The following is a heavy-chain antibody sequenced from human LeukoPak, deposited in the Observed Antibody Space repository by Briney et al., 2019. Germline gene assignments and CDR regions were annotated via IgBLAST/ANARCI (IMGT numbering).Heavy chain of an antibody. V-gene: IGHV3-7*01. J-gene: IGHJ4*02. CDR3: ARHCSNGVCLDY. D-gene: IGHD2-8*01. CDR1: GFTFSGFW. CDR2: IQQGGSNK. Sequence: GGSLRLSCAASGFTFSGFWMSWVRQAPAKGLEWVATIQQGGSNKYYVDSVKGRFTISRDNAKHSLYLQMNSLRAEDTAVYYCARHCSNGVCLDYWGQGTLVTVSS.